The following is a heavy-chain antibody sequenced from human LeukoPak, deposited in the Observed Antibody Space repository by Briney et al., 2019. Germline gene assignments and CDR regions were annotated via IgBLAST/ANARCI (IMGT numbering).Heavy chain of an antibody. Sequence: GSSVKVSCKASGGTFSDNAVSFIRQAPGQGLEWMGGFIPILGTPSYAQKFQGRVSITADESTSTAYMELTSLRSEDTAVYYCARDLRNWNPNFDYWGQGTLVTVSS. CDR3: ARDLRNWNPNFDY. CDR2: FIPILGTP. CDR1: GGTFSDNA. J-gene: IGHJ4*02. D-gene: IGHD1-1*01. V-gene: IGHV1-69*01.